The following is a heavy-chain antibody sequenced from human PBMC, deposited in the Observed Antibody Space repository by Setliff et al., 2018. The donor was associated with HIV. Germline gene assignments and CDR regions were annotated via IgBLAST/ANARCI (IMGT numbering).Heavy chain of an antibody. V-gene: IGHV4-61*09. CDR2: IYSSGST. D-gene: IGHD3-22*01. CDR1: GGSISSGSYY. Sequence: TSETLSLTCTVSGGSISSGSYYWNWIRQPAGKGLEWIGHIYSSGSTNYNPSLKSRVTISVDTSKNQFSLKLTSVTAADTAVYYCARDDYHDSSGYHDAFDIWGQGTMVTVSS. CDR3: ARDDYHDSSGYHDAFDI. J-gene: IGHJ3*02.